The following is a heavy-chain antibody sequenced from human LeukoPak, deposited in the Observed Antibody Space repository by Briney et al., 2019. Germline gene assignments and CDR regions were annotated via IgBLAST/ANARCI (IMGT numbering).Heavy chain of an antibody. J-gene: IGHJ4*02. Sequence: ASVKVSCKVSGYTFTDYYMHWVQQAPGKGLEWMGLVDPEDGETIYAEKFQGRVTITADTSTDTAYMELSSLRSEDTAVYYCATIHAEYQLLYYFDYWGQGTLFTVSS. CDR3: ATIHAEYQLLYYFDY. D-gene: IGHD2-2*01. V-gene: IGHV1-69-2*01. CDR1: GYTFTDYY. CDR2: VDPEDGET.